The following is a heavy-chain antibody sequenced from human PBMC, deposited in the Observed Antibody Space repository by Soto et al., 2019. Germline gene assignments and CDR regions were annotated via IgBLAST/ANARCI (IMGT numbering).Heavy chain of an antibody. D-gene: IGHD1-7*01. CDR1: GYTFIGHY. J-gene: IGHJ6*02. Sequence: QVQLVQSGAEVKKPGASVKVSCKASGYTFIGHYLHWVRQAPGQGLEWLGWTNPSSGATNFAQKFQGPVTMTRDTSISTAYLELSRLRSDDTAIYYCAREAGTTGNYYFGMDVWGQGTTVTVSS. V-gene: IGHV1-2*02. CDR3: AREAGTTGNYYFGMDV. CDR2: TNPSSGAT.